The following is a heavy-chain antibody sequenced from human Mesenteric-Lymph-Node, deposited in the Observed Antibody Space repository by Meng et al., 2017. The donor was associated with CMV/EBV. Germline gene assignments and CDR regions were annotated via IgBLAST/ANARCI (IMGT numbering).Heavy chain of an antibody. CDR1: GGSISSGDYY. CDR3: ARAKGGNRDNYFDY. V-gene: IGHV4-31*02. J-gene: IGHJ4*02. D-gene: IGHD4-23*01. Sequence: SGGSISSGDYYWGWIRQQPGKGLEWIGYIYYSGSTYYNPSLKSRVTISVDTSKNQFSLKLSSVTAADTAVYYCARAKGGNRDNYFDYWGQGTLVTVSS. CDR2: IYYSGST.